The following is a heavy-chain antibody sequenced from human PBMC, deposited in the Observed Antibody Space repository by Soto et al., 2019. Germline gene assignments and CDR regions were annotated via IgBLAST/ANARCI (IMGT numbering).Heavy chain of an antibody. CDR3: ARALYCGGDCSSSNAFDF. D-gene: IGHD2-21*02. V-gene: IGHV4-59*01. CDR2: IYYSGTT. Sequence: SETLSLTCTVSRGSIGSYYWTWIRQPPGKGLEWIGYIYYSGTTNHNPSLSSRVTISIDTSRNQFFLKLSSVTAADTAVYYCARALYCGGDCSSSNAFDFWGQGTMVTVS. CDR1: RGSIGSYY. J-gene: IGHJ3*01.